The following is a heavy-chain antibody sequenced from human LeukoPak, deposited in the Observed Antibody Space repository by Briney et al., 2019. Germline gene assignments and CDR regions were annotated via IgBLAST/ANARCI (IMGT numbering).Heavy chain of an antibody. Sequence: PGGSLRLSCAASGFTFSSYWMSWVRQAPGKGLEWVANIKQDGSEKYYVDSVKGRFTISRDNAKNSLYLQMNSLRAEDTAVYYCARDPGSGSPHPTYYYGMDVWGQGTTVTVSS. J-gene: IGHJ6*02. D-gene: IGHD6-19*01. CDR1: GFTFSSYW. V-gene: IGHV3-7*03. CDR2: IKQDGSEK. CDR3: ARDPGSGSPHPTYYYGMDV.